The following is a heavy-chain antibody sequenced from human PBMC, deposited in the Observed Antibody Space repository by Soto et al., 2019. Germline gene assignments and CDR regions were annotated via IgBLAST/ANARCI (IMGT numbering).Heavy chain of an antibody. CDR1: GFTVSSNY. V-gene: IGHV3-53*01. D-gene: IGHD2-2*01. CDR3: ARDSQWLPAASPGFDYYGMDV. Sequence: EVQLEESGGGLIQPGGSLRLSCAASGFTVSSNYMSWVRQAPGKGLAWVSIIYPAGSTYYADSVQGRFTISRDNSKNTLYLQMNSLSTEDTAVYYCARDSQWLPAASPGFDYYGMDVWGQGTTVTVAS. J-gene: IGHJ6*02. CDR2: IYPAGST.